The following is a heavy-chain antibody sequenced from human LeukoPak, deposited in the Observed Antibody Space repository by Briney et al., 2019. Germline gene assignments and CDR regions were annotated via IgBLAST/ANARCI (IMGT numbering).Heavy chain of an antibody. D-gene: IGHD2-2*01. CDR1: GWSFNDYY. J-gene: IGHJ5*02. V-gene: IGHV4-34*01. Sequence: SETLSLTCAVYGWSFNDYYWNWIRQPPGKGLEWVGEINARGDTNFNPSLKSRVTISVDTSKSQFSLTLTSMIAADTDVYYCARGQVPAARGYNWFDPWGQGTLVTVSS. CDR3: ARGQVPAARGYNWFDP. CDR2: INARGDT.